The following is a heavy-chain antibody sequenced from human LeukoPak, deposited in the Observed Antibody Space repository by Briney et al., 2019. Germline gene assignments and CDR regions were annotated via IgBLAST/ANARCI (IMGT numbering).Heavy chain of an antibody. Sequence: GGSLRLSCAASGFTFSSYAMSWVRQAPGKGLEWVSAISGSGGSTYYADSVKGRFTISRDNSKNTLYLQMNSLRAEDTAVYYCASHYDFWSGEYYFDYWGQGTLVTVSS. V-gene: IGHV3-23*01. CDR3: ASHYDFWSGEYYFDY. D-gene: IGHD3-3*01. J-gene: IGHJ4*02. CDR2: ISGSGGST. CDR1: GFTFSSYA.